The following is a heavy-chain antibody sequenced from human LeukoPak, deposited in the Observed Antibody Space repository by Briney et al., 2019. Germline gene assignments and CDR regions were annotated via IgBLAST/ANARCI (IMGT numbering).Heavy chain of an antibody. CDR2: SSPLIHAS. Sequence: ASVKVSCKASGVTLSSYDISWLRQAPGHGLEWMGRSSPLIHASDYAPKFQVRLTITADKSTSTAYMELSNLKSEDTAVYYCARDLGQWMSQKVAYFDYWGQGTLVTVSS. D-gene: IGHD6-19*01. CDR3: ARDLGQWMSQKVAYFDY. CDR1: GVTLSSYD. J-gene: IGHJ4*02. V-gene: IGHV1-69*04.